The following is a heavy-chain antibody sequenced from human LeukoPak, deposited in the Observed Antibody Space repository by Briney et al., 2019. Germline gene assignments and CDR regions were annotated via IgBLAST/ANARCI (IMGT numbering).Heavy chain of an antibody. Sequence: SETLSLTCIVSGGSISSSNYYWGWIRQPPGKGLEWIGEINHSGSTNYNPSLKSRVTISVDTSKNQFSLRPSSVTAADTAVYYCARWVDLTVYWGQGTLVTVSS. D-gene: IGHD3-9*01. V-gene: IGHV4-39*01. CDR3: ARWVDLTVY. CDR2: INHSGST. J-gene: IGHJ4*02. CDR1: GGSISSSNYY.